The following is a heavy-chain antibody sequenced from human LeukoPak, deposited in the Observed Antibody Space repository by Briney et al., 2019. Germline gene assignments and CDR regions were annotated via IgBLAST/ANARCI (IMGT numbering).Heavy chain of an antibody. CDR2: ISGSGGST. J-gene: IGHJ4*02. V-gene: IGHV3-23*01. CDR3: ANDKQWLITYYFDY. Sequence: QPGVSLRLSGAASGFTFSSYAMSWVRQAPGKGLEWVAAISGSGGSTYYADSVKGRFTISRDNSKNTLYLQMNSLRAEDTAVYYCANDKQWLITYYFDYWGQGTLVTVSS. CDR1: GFTFSSYA. D-gene: IGHD6-19*01.